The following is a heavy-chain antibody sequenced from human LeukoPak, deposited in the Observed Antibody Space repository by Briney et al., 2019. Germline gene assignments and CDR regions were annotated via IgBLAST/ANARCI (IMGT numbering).Heavy chain of an antibody. D-gene: IGHD3-22*01. CDR3: AREPRYYYDSSGYLDY. J-gene: IGHJ4*02. CDR2: ISAYNGNT. V-gene: IGHV1-18*01. Sequence: ASVKVSCKASGYTFTSYGIIWVRQAPGQGLEWMGWISAYNGNTNYAQKLQGRVTMTTDTSTSTAYMELRSLRSDDTAVYYCAREPRYYYDSSGYLDYWGQGTLVTVSS. CDR1: GYTFTSYG.